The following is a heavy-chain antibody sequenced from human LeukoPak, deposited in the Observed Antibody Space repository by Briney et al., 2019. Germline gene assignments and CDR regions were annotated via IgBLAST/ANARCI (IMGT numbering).Heavy chain of an antibody. D-gene: IGHD5-24*01. CDR3: ARDGYNQADYFDY. V-gene: IGHV4-34*01. CDR2: IYHSGST. CDR1: GGSFSGYY. Sequence: SETLSLTCAVYGGSFSGYYWSWIRQPPGKGLEWIGEIYHSGSTNYNPSLKSRVTISVDKSKNQFSLKLSSVTAADTAVYYCARDGYNQADYFDYWGQGTLVTVSS. J-gene: IGHJ4*02.